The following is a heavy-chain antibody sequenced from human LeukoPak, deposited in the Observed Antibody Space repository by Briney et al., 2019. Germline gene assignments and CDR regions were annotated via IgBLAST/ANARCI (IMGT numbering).Heavy chain of an antibody. Sequence: GASVKVSCKASGYTFTCYYMHWVRQAPGQGLEWRGWINPNSGGTNYAQKFQGRVTMTRDTSISTAYMELSRLRSDDTAVYYCARAPNYYGSGSYYFWGQGTLVTVSS. CDR3: ARAPNYYGSGSYYF. V-gene: IGHV1-2*02. J-gene: IGHJ4*02. D-gene: IGHD3-10*01. CDR2: INPNSGGT. CDR1: GYTFTCYY.